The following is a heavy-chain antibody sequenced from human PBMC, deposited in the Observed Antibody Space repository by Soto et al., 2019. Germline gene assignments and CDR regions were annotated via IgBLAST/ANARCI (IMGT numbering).Heavy chain of an antibody. V-gene: IGHV3-74*01. J-gene: IGHJ5*02. CDR2: INSDGSST. CDR1: GFTFSSYW. D-gene: IGHD3-16*01. Sequence: EVQLVESRGGLVQPGGSLRLSCAASGFTFSSYWMHWVRQAPGKGLVWVSRINSDGSSTSYAASVKGRFTISRDNAKDTLYLQMNSLSAEDTAVYYCVRDGAGSRNWFDPWGQGTLVTVSS. CDR3: VRDGAGSRNWFDP.